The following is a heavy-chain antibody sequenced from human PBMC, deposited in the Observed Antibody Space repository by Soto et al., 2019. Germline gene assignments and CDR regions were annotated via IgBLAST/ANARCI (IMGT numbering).Heavy chain of an antibody. D-gene: IGHD4-17*01. Sequence: QVQLQESGPGLVKPSQTLSLTCTVSGGSISSGDYYWSWIRQPPGKGLEWIGYIYYSGSTYYNPSLKSRVTISVDTSKNQFSLKRSSVTAADPAFYYCAAVTPHHHYFDYWGQGTLVTVSS. CDR1: GGSISSGDYY. J-gene: IGHJ4*02. CDR2: IYYSGST. CDR3: AAVTPHHHYFDY. V-gene: IGHV4-30-4*01.